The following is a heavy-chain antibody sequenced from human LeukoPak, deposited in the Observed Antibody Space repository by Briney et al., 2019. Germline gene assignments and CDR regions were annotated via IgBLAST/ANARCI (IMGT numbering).Heavy chain of an antibody. CDR2: IWNDSTQK. J-gene: IGHJ4*02. V-gene: IGHV3-33*08. CDR3: ARWGSGGLTLDY. D-gene: IGHD3-10*01. Sequence: PGGSLRLSCAASGFTFSSYSMNWVRQAPGKGLEWVAVIWNDSTQKYYADSVKGRFTISKDNSRNALNLQMDSLGAEDTAVYYCARWGSGGLTLDYWGQGTLVTVSS. CDR1: GFTFSSYS.